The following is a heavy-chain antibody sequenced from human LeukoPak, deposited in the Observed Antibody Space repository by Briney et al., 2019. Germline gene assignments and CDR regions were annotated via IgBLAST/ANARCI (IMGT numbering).Heavy chain of an antibody. CDR1: GFTFGGYS. CDR2: ITSSSSYI. J-gene: IGHJ4*02. V-gene: IGHV3-21*06. Sequence: GDSLRLSCAASGFTFGGYSMDWVRQAPGKGLEWVSSITSSSSYIYYADSVKGRFTISRDNVKNSLYLQMHSLRAEDTAVYYCARAAGELLPFDYFDYWGQGTLVTVSS. CDR3: ARAAGELLPFDYFDY. D-gene: IGHD3-10*01.